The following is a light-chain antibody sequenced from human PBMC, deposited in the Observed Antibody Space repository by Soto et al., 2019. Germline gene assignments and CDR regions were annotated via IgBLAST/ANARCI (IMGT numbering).Light chain of an antibody. V-gene: IGLV1-44*01. CDR1: SSNIGSNT. Sequence: QSVLTQPPSASGTAGQRVTISCSGSSSNIGSNTVNWYQQLPGTAPKLLIYSSNQRPSGVPDRFSGSKSGTSASLAISGLQSEDEADYYCAAWDDSLSGYVFGTGTKLTVL. J-gene: IGLJ1*01. CDR3: AAWDDSLSGYV. CDR2: SSN.